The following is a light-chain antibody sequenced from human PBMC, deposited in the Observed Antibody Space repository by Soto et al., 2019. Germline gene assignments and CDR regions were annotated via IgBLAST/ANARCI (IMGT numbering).Light chain of an antibody. CDR2: EVR. V-gene: IGLV2-14*01. CDR3: SSYTSSTTYV. J-gene: IGLJ1*01. CDR1: GSDVGGYNH. Sequence: QSAPTQPASVSGSPGQSITISCTGTGSDVGGYNHVSWYQQHPGKAPKLMIYEVRNRPSGVSNRFSGSKSGNTASLTISGLQADDEADYYCSSYTSSTTYVFGTGTKVTVL.